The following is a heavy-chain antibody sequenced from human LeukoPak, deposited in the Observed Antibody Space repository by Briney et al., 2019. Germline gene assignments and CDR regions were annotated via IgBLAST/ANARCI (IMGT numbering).Heavy chain of an antibody. J-gene: IGHJ4*02. D-gene: IGHD3-10*01. Sequence: GGSLRLSCAASGFTFSSYEMNWVRQAPGNGLEWISYISSSGATKYYTDSVKGRFTISRDNAKNSLYLQMNSLRAEDTAVYYCARGLDNYGSGSSDWGQGTLVTVSS. CDR2: ISSSGATK. V-gene: IGHV3-48*03. CDR3: ARGLDNYGSGSSD. CDR1: GFTFSSYE.